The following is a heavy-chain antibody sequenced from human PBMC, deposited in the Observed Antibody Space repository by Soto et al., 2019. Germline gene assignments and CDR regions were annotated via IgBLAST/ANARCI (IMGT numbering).Heavy chain of an antibody. D-gene: IGHD1-26*01. V-gene: IGHV1-69*02. CDR3: ARGPPHELNSASYHY. Sequence: QVQLVQSGAEVKKPGSSVKVSCKASGGTFSSYTISWVRQAPGQGLEWMGRIIPILGIANYAQKFQGRVTITADKSTSTAYMELSSLRSEDTAVYYCARGPPHELNSASYHYWGQGTLVTVSS. CDR1: GGTFSSYT. J-gene: IGHJ4*02. CDR2: IIPILGIA.